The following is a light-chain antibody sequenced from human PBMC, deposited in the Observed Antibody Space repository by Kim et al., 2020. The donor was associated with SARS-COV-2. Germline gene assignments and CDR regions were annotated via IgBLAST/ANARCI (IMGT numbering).Light chain of an antibody. J-gene: IGKJ1*01. CDR3: LKYKNYWT. CDR1: QDIGNW. Sequence: DIQMSQSPSTLSASVGDTVTITCRASQDIGNWLAWYQQKPGKAPKLLIYETSNLESGVPSKFSGSGSGTLFTLTISSLQPDDFATYSCLKYKNYWTFGQGTKVDIK. CDR2: ETS. V-gene: IGKV1-5*03.